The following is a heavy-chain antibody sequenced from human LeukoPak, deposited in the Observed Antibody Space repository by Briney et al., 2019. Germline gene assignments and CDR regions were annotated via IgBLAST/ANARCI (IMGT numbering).Heavy chain of an antibody. J-gene: IGHJ3*02. Sequence: PGGSLRLSCAASGFTFSDYYMSWIRQAPGKGLEWVSYISSSGSTIYYADSVEGRFSISRDHAKNSLYLKMNSLRAEDTAVYYCARVSITMVRGVIITRTNGAFDIWGQGTMVTVSS. V-gene: IGHV3-11*01. CDR3: ARVSITMVRGVIITRTNGAFDI. CDR2: ISSSGSTI. D-gene: IGHD3-10*01. CDR1: GFTFSDYY.